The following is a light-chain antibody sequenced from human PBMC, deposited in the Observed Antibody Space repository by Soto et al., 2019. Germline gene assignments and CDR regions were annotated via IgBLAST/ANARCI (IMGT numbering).Light chain of an antibody. Sequence: DIQITQSPSTLAASVGDRVTITCRASQSISSWMAWYQQKSGKAPKLLIYTASRLESGVPSRFSGSGSGTEFTLTISSLQPDDFATYYCQQYNSWTFGQGTKVDIK. CDR2: TAS. CDR3: QQYNSWT. J-gene: IGKJ1*01. V-gene: IGKV1-5*03. CDR1: QSISSW.